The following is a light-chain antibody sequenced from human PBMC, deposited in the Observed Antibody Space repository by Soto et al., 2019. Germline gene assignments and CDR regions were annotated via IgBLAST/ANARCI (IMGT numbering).Light chain of an antibody. CDR3: QQYDTSPPRWT. CDR1: QSVSASY. Sequence: EIVLTQSPGTLSLSPGARATLSCRASQSVSASYLAWYQQKPGQAPRLLIFGASNRATGIPDRFSGSGSGTDFTLTISRLEPEDFAVYYCQQYDTSPPRWTFGQGTKVEIK. CDR2: GAS. J-gene: IGKJ1*01. V-gene: IGKV3-20*01.